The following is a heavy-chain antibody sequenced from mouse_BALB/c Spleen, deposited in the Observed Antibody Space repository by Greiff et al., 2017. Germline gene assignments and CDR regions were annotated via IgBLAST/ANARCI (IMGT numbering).Heavy chain of an antibody. D-gene: IGHD2-10*01. CDR1: GYSFTSYW. J-gene: IGHJ4*01. CDR3: TRSAYSRAMDY. V-gene: IGHV1-5*01. CDR2: IYPGNSDT. Sequence: VQLQQSGTVLARPGASVKMSCKASGYSFTSYWMHWVKQRPGQGLEWIGAIYPGNSDTSYNQKFKGKAKLTAVTSASTAYMELSSLTNEDSAVYYCTRSAYSRAMDYWGQGTSVTVSS.